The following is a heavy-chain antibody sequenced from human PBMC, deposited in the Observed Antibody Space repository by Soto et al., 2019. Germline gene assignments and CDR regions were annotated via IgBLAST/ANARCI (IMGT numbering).Heavy chain of an antibody. CDR1: GFTFGSHW. CDR2: INTDGSTT. D-gene: IGHD3-22*01. J-gene: IGHJ4*02. V-gene: IGHV3-74*01. CDR3: ARFGTYFDTSGYLY. Sequence: GGSLRLSCAASGFTFGSHWMHWVRQAPGKGLVWVSRINTDGSTTTYADSVKGRFTISRDNARNTLYLQMDSLRGEDTAVYYCARFGTYFDTSGYLYWGQGALVTVSS.